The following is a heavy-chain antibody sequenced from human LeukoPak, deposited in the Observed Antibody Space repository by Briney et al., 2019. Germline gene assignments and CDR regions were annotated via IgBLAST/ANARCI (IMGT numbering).Heavy chain of an antibody. D-gene: IGHD7-27*01. CDR2: ISGSGGST. V-gene: IGHV3-23*01. J-gene: IGHJ6*03. Sequence: PGGSLRLSCAASGFTFSSYAMSWLRQAPGKGREGVSAISGSGGSTYYADSVKGRFTISRDNSKNTLYLQMNSLRAEDTAVYYCAKAKVAGAPLYYYYMDVWAKGPRSPSP. CDR3: AKAKVAGAPLYYYYMDV. CDR1: GFTFSSYA.